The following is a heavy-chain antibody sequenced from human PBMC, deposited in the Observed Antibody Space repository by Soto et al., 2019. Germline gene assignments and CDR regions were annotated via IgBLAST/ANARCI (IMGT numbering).Heavy chain of an antibody. CDR2: ISWNSGSI. Sequence: PWWSLRLSCAASVFTFDDYAMHWFRQAPGKGLEWVSGISWNSGSIGYADSVKGRFTISRDNAKNSLYLQMNSLRAEDTALYYCAKSFSYGGKSGFDYWGQGTLVTVSS. J-gene: IGHJ4*02. V-gene: IGHV3-9*01. D-gene: IGHD2-15*01. CDR3: AKSFSYGGKSGFDY. CDR1: VFTFDDYA.